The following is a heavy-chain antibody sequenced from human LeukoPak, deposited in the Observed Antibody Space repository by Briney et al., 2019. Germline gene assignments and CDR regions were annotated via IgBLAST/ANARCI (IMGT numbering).Heavy chain of an antibody. CDR3: ATTTRRVIAVAFDY. Sequence: ASVKVSCKASEYTFTGYYMHWVRQAPGQGLEWMGWINPNSGGTNYAQKFQGRVTMTRDTSISTAYMELSRLRSDDTAVYYCATTTRRVIAVAFDYWGQGTLVTVSS. CDR1: EYTFTGYY. J-gene: IGHJ4*02. CDR2: INPNSGGT. V-gene: IGHV1-2*02. D-gene: IGHD6-19*01.